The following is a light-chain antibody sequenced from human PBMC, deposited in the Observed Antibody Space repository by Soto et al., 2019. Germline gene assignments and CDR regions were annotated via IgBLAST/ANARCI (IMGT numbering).Light chain of an antibody. CDR3: QQRSNWPPWT. Sequence: ETVMTQSPATLSVSPGERATLSCRASHSVGSTLAWYQQKPGQAPRLLIYDASNRATGIPARFSGSGSGTDFTLTISSLEPEDFAVYYCQQRSNWPPWTFGQGTKVDI. CDR2: DAS. V-gene: IGKV3-11*01. CDR1: HSVGST. J-gene: IGKJ1*01.